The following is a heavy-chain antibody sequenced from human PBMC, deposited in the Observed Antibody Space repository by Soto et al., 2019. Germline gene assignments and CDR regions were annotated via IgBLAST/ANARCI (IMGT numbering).Heavy chain of an antibody. CDR2: MNPNSGNT. V-gene: IGHV1-8*01. CDR1: GYTFTSYD. Sequence: QVRLVQSGAEVKKPGASVKVSCKASGYTFTSYDINWVRQATGQGLEWMGWMNPNSGNTGYAQKFQGRVTMTRNTSISTAYMELSSLRSEDTAVYYCARDGSGGYAPPGTGYMDVWGKGTTVTVSS. D-gene: IGHD5-12*01. CDR3: ARDGSGGYAPPGTGYMDV. J-gene: IGHJ6*03.